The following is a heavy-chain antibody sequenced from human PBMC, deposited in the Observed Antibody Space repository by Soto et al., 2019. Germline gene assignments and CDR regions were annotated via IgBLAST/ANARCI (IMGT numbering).Heavy chain of an antibody. CDR1: GFTFSSYG. D-gene: IGHD3-10*01. V-gene: IGHV3-33*01. CDR2: IWYDGSNK. Sequence: QVQLVESGGGVVQPGRSLRLSCAASGFTFSSYGMHWVRQAPGKGLEWVAVIWYDGSNKYYADSVKGRFTISRDNSKNTLYLQMNSLRAEDTAVYYCGRDTARVMVRIYYCMDVWGQGTTVTVSS. J-gene: IGHJ6*02. CDR3: GRDTARVMVRIYYCMDV.